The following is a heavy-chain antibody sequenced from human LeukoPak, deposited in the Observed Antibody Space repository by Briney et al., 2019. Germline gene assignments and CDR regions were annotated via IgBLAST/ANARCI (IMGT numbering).Heavy chain of an antibody. V-gene: IGHV3-74*01. J-gene: IGHJ4*02. CDR1: GFTFSSYW. CDR2: INSDGSST. D-gene: IGHD1-1*01. CDR3: ARKDVGRLLLDD. Sequence: GGSLRLSCAASGFTFSSYWMYWVRQAPGKGLVCVSRINSDGSSTSYADSVKGRFTISRDNANNSLYLQMNSLRAEDTAVYYCARKDVGRLLLDDWGQGTLVTVSS.